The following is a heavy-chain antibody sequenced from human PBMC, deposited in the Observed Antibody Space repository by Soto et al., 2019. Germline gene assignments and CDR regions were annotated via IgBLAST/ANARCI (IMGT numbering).Heavy chain of an antibody. Sequence: ASVKVSCKASGYTFTSYYMHWVRQAPGQGLEWMGIINPSGGSTSYAQKFQGRVTMTRDTSTSTVYMELSSLRSEDTAVYYCARDPITPNYDILTGNPSRGMDVWGQGTTVTVSS. V-gene: IGHV1-46*01. CDR3: ARDPITPNYDILTGNPSRGMDV. D-gene: IGHD3-9*01. J-gene: IGHJ6*02. CDR1: GYTFTSYY. CDR2: INPSGGST.